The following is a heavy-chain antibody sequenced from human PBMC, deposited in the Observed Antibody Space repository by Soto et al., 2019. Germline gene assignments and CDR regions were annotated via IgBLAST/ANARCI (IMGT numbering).Heavy chain of an antibody. Sequence: QVQLVESGGGVVQPGRSLRLSCAASGFTFSSYGMHWVRQAPGKGLEWVAVIWYDGSNKYYADSVKGRFTISRDNSKNTLYLQMNSLRAEDTAVYYCARDRIAAGADGGYYYYGMDVWGQGTTVTVSS. CDR1: GFTFSSYG. J-gene: IGHJ6*02. CDR3: ARDRIAAGADGGYYYYGMDV. D-gene: IGHD6-13*01. V-gene: IGHV3-33*01. CDR2: IWYDGSNK.